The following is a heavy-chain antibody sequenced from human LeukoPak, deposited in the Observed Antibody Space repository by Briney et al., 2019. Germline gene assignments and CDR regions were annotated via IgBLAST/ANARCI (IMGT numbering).Heavy chain of an antibody. D-gene: IGHD1-7*01. CDR2: ISSSGDTM. V-gene: IGHV3-11*04. Sequence: NPGGSLRLSCAASGFSFSDYFMSWIRQAPGKGLEWVSYISSSGDTMSYADSVKGRFTISRDNAKNSLYLQMSCLRAEDAAIYYCARVMGNYASDYWGQGALVTVSS. J-gene: IGHJ4*02. CDR1: GFSFSDYF. CDR3: ARVMGNYASDY.